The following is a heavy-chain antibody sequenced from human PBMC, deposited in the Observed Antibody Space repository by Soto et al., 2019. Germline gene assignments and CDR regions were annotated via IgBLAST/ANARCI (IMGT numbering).Heavy chain of an antibody. CDR1: GGSISHYF. Sequence: SETLSLTCTVSGGSISHYFWSWIRQPPGKGLEWIGYFFYNGSTNYNPSLKSRVTISADTSKSQFSLKLSSVTAADTAVYYCARDRYMDVWGKGTTVTVSS. V-gene: IGHV4-59*01. CDR3: ARDRYMDV. J-gene: IGHJ6*03. CDR2: FFYNGST.